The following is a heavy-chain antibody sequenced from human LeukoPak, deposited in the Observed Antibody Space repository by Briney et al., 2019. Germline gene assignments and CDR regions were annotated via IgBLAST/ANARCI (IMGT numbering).Heavy chain of an antibody. CDR3: AELGITMIGGV. J-gene: IGHJ6*04. CDR2: ISSSSSYI. V-gene: IGHV3-21*01. CDR1: GFTFSSYE. Sequence: GGSLRLSCAASGFTFSSYEMNWVRQAPGKGLEWVSSISSSSSYIYYADSVKGRFTISRDNAKNSLYLQMNSLRAEDTAVYYCAELGITMIGGVWGKGTTVTISS. D-gene: IGHD3-10*02.